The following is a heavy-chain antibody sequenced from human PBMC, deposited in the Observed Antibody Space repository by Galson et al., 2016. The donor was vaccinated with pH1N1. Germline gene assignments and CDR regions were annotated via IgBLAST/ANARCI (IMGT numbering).Heavy chain of an antibody. Sequence: SLRLSCAASGFAFDDFAMHWFRHVPGKGLEWVSGISWNSNSIGYADSVKGRFTISRDSAKKSLFLQMNSLRVEDTALYYCAKGAGRYYFGSGSFNYWGQGTQVTVSS. CDR1: GFAFDDFA. CDR3: AKGAGRYYFGSGSFNY. D-gene: IGHD3-10*01. J-gene: IGHJ4*02. CDR2: ISWNSNSI. V-gene: IGHV3-9*01.